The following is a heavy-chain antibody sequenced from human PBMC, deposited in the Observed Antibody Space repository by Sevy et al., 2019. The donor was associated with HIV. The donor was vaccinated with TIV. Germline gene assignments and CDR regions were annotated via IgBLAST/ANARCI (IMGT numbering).Heavy chain of an antibody. V-gene: IGHV3-23*01. CDR2: ISGSGGST. J-gene: IGHJ4*02. Sequence: GGSLRLSCAASGFTFSSYAMSWVRQAPGKGLEWVSAISGSGGSTYYADSVKGRFTISRDNCKNTLYLQMNSLRAEDTAVYYCAKVDSSGYYSVSGFDYWGQGTLVTVSS. CDR1: GFTFSSYA. CDR3: AKVDSSGYYSVSGFDY. D-gene: IGHD3-22*01.